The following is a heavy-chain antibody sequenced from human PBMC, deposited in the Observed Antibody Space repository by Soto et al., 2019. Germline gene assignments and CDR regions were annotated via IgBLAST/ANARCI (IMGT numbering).Heavy chain of an antibody. CDR2: MNPNSGNT. V-gene: IGHV1-8*01. Sequence: ASVKVSCKASGYTFTSYDINWVRQATGQGLEWMGWMNPNSGNTACAQKFQGRVTMTRNTSISTAYMELSSLRSEDTAVYYCARERNMYGMDVWGQGTTVTVSS. J-gene: IGHJ6*02. CDR1: GYTFTSYD. D-gene: IGHD1-1*01. CDR3: ARERNMYGMDV.